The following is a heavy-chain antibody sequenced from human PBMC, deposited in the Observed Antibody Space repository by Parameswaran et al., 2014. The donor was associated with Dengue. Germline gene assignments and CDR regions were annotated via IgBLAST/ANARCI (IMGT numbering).Heavy chain of an antibody. V-gene: IGHV1-3*01. CDR3: ARVGCSSTSCPYYYYYMDV. CDR2: INAGNGNT. Sequence: WVRQAPGQRLEWMGWINAGNGNTRYSQKFQGRVTITRDTSASTAYMELSSLRSEDTAVYYCARVGCSSTSCPYYYYYMDVWGKGPRSPSP. D-gene: IGHD2-2*01. J-gene: IGHJ6*03.